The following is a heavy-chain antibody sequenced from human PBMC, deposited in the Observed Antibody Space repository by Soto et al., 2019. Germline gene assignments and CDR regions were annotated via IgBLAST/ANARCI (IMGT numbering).Heavy chain of an antibody. Sequence: GGSLRLSCAASGFTFSSYAMSWVRQAPGKGLEWVSAISGSGGSTYYADSVKGRFTISRDNSKNTLYLQMNSLRAEDTAVYYCAKVEGSISWYPRASRQDFDYWGQGTLVTVSS. CDR2: ISGSGGST. V-gene: IGHV3-23*01. CDR3: AKVEGSISWYPRASRQDFDY. CDR1: GFTFSSYA. D-gene: IGHD6-13*01. J-gene: IGHJ4*02.